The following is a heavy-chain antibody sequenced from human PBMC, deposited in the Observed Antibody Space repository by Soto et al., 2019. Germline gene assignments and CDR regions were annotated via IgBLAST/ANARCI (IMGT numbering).Heavy chain of an antibody. D-gene: IGHD3-22*01. CDR1: GYTFTSYG. CDR3: ARDTVTMIVVVTDRHQNDY. J-gene: IGHJ4*02. CDR2: ISAYNGNT. V-gene: IGHV1-18*01. Sequence: GASVKVSCKASGYTFTSYGISWVRQAPGQGLEWMGWISAYNGNTNYAQKLQGRVTMTTDTSTSTAYMELRSLRSDDTAVYYCARDTVTMIVVVTDRHQNDYWGQGTLVTVSS.